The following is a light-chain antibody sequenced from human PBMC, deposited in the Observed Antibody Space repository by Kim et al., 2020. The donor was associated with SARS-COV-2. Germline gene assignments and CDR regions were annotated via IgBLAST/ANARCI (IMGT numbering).Light chain of an antibody. V-gene: IGLV1-44*01. CDR2: SNN. CDR3: AAWDGSLNGVV. J-gene: IGLJ2*01. CDR1: SSNIGSNT. Sequence: GQTVTISCSGSSSNIGSNTVNWYQQFPTTAPKLLIYSNNQRPSGVPDRFSGSKSGTSASLAISGLQSEDEADYYCAAWDGSLNGVVFGGGTQLTVL.